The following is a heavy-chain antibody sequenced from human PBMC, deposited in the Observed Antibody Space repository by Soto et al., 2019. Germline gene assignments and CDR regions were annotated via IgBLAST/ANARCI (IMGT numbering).Heavy chain of an antibody. Sequence: GASVKVSCKTSGYTFTGYYMHWVRQAPGQGLEWMGWINPNNGDTNYAQNFQGRVTMTRDTSISTASMELSRLRSDDTAVYSCASIKIYYDSSGPSDYWGQGTLVTVSS. V-gene: IGHV1-2*02. J-gene: IGHJ4*02. CDR3: ASIKIYYDSSGPSDY. D-gene: IGHD3-22*01. CDR1: GYTFTGYY. CDR2: INPNNGDT.